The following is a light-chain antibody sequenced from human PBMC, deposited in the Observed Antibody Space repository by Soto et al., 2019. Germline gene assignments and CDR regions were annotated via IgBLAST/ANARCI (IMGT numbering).Light chain of an antibody. Sequence: QSALTQPASVSGSPGQSITISCTGTSSDIGIFNYVSWYQQHPGKAPKLIIYEVTNRPSGVSDRFSGSKSGSMASLNISGLQADDEADYYCSSYTSSSALGVFGGGTKVTVL. V-gene: IGLV2-14*01. CDR3: SSYTSSSALGV. J-gene: IGLJ3*02. CDR2: EVT. CDR1: SSDIGIFNY.